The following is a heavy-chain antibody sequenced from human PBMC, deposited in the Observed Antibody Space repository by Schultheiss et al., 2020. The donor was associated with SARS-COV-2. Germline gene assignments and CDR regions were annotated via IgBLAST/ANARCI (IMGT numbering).Heavy chain of an antibody. CDR3: AGKLVPDYYYGMDV. V-gene: IGHV1-18*01. Sequence: ASVKVSCKASGYTFTSYGISWVRQAPGQGLEWMGWISAYNGNTNYAQKLQGWVTMTRDTSISTAYMELRSLRSEDTAVYYCAGKLVPDYYYGMDVWGQGTTVTVSS. CDR2: ISAYNGNT. CDR1: GYTFTSYG. J-gene: IGHJ6*02. D-gene: IGHD6-6*01.